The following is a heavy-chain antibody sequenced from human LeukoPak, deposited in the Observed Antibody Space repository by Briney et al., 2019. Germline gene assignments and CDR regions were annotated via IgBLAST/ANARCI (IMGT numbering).Heavy chain of an antibody. V-gene: IGHV3-23*01. Sequence: TGGSLRLSCAASGFTFSSYAMSWVRQAPGKGLEWVSGISTSGGSTSYADSVKGRFTISRDNPRNTLYMQMNSLRAEDTALHYCAIMHPYYDGSGYWVQWGQGTLVTASS. CDR3: AIMHPYYDGSGYWVQ. CDR2: ISTSGGST. J-gene: IGHJ4*02. CDR1: GFTFSSYA. D-gene: IGHD3-22*01.